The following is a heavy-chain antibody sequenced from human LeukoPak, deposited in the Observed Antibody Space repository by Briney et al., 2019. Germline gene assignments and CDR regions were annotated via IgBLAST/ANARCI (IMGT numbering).Heavy chain of an antibody. CDR3: TRDLSPQFSGNFNDAFDI. D-gene: IGHD1-26*01. Sequence: GGSLRLACAASGFTLSNYWMFWVRQAPEKGLEWVANIKQDGSVVHYVDSVKGRFTISRDNAKNSLYLQMDSLRADDTALYYCTRDLSPQFSGNFNDAFDIWGQGAVVTVSS. V-gene: IGHV3-7*01. CDR2: IKQDGSVV. J-gene: IGHJ3*02. CDR1: GFTLSNYW.